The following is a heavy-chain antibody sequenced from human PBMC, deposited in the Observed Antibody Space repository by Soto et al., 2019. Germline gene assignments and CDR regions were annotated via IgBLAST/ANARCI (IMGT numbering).Heavy chain of an antibody. CDR3: AKNCGGDCYTNFDF. Sequence: EVQLLESGGGFVQPGGSLRLSSAASGFTFSSYAMSWVRQTPGMGLEWVSAIGGSGGTTYYADSVKGRFTISRDNSKNTLYLQMNSLRAEDTAVYYCAKNCGGDCYTNFDFWGQGTLVTVSS. CDR1: GFTFSSYA. D-gene: IGHD2-21*02. CDR2: IGGSGGTT. J-gene: IGHJ4*02. V-gene: IGHV3-23*01.